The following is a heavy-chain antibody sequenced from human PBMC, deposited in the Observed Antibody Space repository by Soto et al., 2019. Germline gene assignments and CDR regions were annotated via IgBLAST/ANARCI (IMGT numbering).Heavy chain of an antibody. V-gene: IGHV3-30*18. Sequence: QVQLVESGGGVVQPGRSLRLSCAASGFTFSSYGMHWVRQAPGKGLEWVAVISYDGSNKYYADSVKGRFTISRDNSKNTLYLQMNSLRAEDTAVYYCAKDRSDQTENWGQGTLVTVSS. CDR1: GFTFSSYG. CDR3: AKDRSDQTEN. CDR2: ISYDGSNK. D-gene: IGHD2-2*01. J-gene: IGHJ4*02.